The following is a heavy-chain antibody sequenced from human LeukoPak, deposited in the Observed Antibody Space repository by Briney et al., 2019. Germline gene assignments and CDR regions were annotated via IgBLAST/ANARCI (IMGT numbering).Heavy chain of an antibody. J-gene: IGHJ3*02. CDR2: ISAYNGNT. CDR3: ARGYYYDSSGYQDNAFDI. Sequence: GASVKVSCKASGYTFTSYGISWVRQAPGQGLEWMGWISAYNGNTNYAQKLQGRVTMTTDTSTSTAYMELRSLRSDDTAVYYCARGYYYDSSGYQDNAFDIWGQGTRVTVSS. D-gene: IGHD3-22*01. V-gene: IGHV1-18*01. CDR1: GYTFTSYG.